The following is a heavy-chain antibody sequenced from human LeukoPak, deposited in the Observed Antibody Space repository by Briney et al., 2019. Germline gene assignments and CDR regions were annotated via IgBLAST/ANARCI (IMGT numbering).Heavy chain of an antibody. J-gene: IGHJ3*02. Sequence: RTSETLSLTCTVSGGSISSYYWSWIRQPPGKGLEWIGEINHSGSTNYNPSLKSRVTISVDTSKNRFSLKLSSVTAADTAVYYCARGQDSGYDLDAFDIWGQGTMVTVSS. CDR1: GGSISSYY. CDR3: ARGQDSGYDLDAFDI. D-gene: IGHD5-12*01. CDR2: INHSGST. V-gene: IGHV4-34*01.